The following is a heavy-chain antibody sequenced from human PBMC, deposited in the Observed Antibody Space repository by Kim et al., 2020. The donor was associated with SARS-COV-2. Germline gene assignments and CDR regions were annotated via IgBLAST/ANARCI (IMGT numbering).Heavy chain of an antibody. J-gene: IGHJ3*02. Sequence: ASVKVSCKASGYTFTSYAMNWVRQAPGQGLEWMGWINTNTGNPTYAQGFTGRFVFSLDTSVSTAYLQISSLKAEDTAVYYCARPSPARYFDWLGVQGDAFDIWGQGTMVTVSS. V-gene: IGHV7-4-1*02. CDR1: GYTFTSYA. CDR3: ARPSPARYFDWLGVQGDAFDI. CDR2: INTNTGNP. D-gene: IGHD3-9*01.